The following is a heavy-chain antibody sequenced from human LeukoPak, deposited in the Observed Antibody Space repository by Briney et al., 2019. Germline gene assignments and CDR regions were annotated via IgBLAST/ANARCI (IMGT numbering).Heavy chain of an antibody. V-gene: IGHV3-23*01. J-gene: IGHJ5*02. CDR2: ISGSGSHA. D-gene: IGHD1-1*01. Sequence: PGGSLRLSCAASGFSFGSYAMGWTRQAPGQGLEWVSAISGSGSHANYAESVKGRFTISRDNSKNTLYLQMHSLIAADTAVYYCGSGPVETTVPWGQGTLVTVSS. CDR3: GSGPVETTVP. CDR1: GFSFGSYA.